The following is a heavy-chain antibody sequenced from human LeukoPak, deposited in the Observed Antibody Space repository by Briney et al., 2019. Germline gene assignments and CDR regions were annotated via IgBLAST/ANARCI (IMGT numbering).Heavy chain of an antibody. Sequence: PSETLFLNCSIHGESFSGYYWSWIRQPPGKGLEWIGEINHSGSTNYNPSLKSRVTISVDPSKRQFSLKRSSVAAADAAVYYCARGITTVVRLNWFDPWAREPWSPSPQ. D-gene: IGHD4-23*01. V-gene: IGHV4-34*01. CDR2: INHSGST. J-gene: IGHJ5*02. CDR1: GESFSGYY. CDR3: ARGITTVVRLNWFDP.